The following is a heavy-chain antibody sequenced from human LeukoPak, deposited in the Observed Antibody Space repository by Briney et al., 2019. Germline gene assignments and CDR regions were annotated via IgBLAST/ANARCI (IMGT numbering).Heavy chain of an antibody. CDR1: GFTISSYA. Sequence: PGGSLRLSCAASGFTISSYAMSWVRQAPGKGLEWVSSFSSGASTDYADSVKGRFTISRDNPKNTVYLQMNSLGAEDTAVYYCAKQRVSNGYYYFDYWGQGTLVTVSS. CDR3: AKQRVSNGYYYFDY. CDR2: FSSGAST. V-gene: IGHV3-23*01. D-gene: IGHD3-22*01. J-gene: IGHJ4*02.